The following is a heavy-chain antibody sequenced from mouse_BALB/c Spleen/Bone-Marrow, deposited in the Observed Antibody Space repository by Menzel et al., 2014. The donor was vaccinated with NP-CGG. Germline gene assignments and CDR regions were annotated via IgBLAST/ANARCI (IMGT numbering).Heavy chain of an antibody. CDR2: INPDSSTI. J-gene: IGHJ2*01. CDR3: ARLYYYGLQDY. V-gene: IGHV4-1*02. Sequence: EVQLQESGGGLVQPGGSLKLSCAASGFDFSRYWMSWVRQAPGKGLEWIGEINPDSSTINYTPSLKDKFIISRDNAKNRLYLQMSKVRSEDTALYYCARLYYYGLQDYWGQGTTLTVSS. CDR1: GFDFSRYW. D-gene: IGHD1-1*01.